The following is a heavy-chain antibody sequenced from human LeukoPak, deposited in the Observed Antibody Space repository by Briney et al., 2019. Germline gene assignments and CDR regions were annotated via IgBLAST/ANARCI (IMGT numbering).Heavy chain of an antibody. J-gene: IGHJ6*03. CDR3: ARGVRHKTNMIVVVIPRPYYYYMDV. V-gene: IGHV1-8*01. Sequence: GASVKVSCKASGYTFTSYDINWVRQATGQGLEWMGWMNPNSGNTGYAQKFQGRVTMTRNTSISTAYMELSSLRSEDTAVYYCARGVRHKTNMIVVVIPRPYYYYMDVWGKGTTVTVSS. CDR1: GYTFTSYD. D-gene: IGHD3-22*01. CDR2: MNPNSGNT.